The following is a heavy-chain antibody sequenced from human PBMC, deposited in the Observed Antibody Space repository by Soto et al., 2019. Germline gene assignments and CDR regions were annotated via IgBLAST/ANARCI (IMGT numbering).Heavy chain of an antibody. D-gene: IGHD3-10*01. CDR1: GFTFSDYY. V-gene: IGHV3-11*06. J-gene: IGHJ4*02. CDR2: ISSSSSYT. Sequence: GGSLRLSCAASGFTFSDYYMSWIRQAPGKGLEWVSYISSSSSYTNYADSVKGRFTISRDNAKNSLYLQMNSLRAEDTAVYYCARDRRVPGGFGELSAGFDYWGQGTLVTVSS. CDR3: ARDRRVPGGFGELSAGFDY.